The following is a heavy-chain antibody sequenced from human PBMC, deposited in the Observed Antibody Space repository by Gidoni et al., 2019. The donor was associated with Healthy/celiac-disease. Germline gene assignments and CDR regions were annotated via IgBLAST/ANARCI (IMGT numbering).Heavy chain of an antibody. Sequence: QVQLQESGPGLVTPSQTLSLTCTVSGCSISSGSYSWRWIRPPAGKGLEWIGRIYTSGSTNYNPSLKSRVTMSVDTTKNQVSLKLSSVTAADTAVYYCARGLVVVVPAANNYYYYYMDVWGKGTTVTVSS. V-gene: IGHV4-61*02. D-gene: IGHD2-2*01. J-gene: IGHJ6*03. CDR3: ARGLVVVVPAANNYYYYYMDV. CDR2: IYTSGST. CDR1: GCSISSGSYS.